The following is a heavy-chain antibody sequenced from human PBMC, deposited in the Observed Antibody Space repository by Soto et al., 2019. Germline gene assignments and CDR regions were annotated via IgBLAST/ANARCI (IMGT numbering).Heavy chain of an antibody. CDR1: GGSISSGGYY. V-gene: IGHV4-31*09. J-gene: IGHJ4*02. D-gene: IGHD1-7*01. Sequence: SETLSLTCTVSGGSISSGGYYWSWIRQHPGKGLEWIGDIYHSGSTNYNPSLKSRVTISVDKSKNQFSLKLSSVTAADTAVYYCAHVRETMGITGTTNYFDYWGQGTLVTVSS. CDR3: AHVRETMGITGTTNYFDY. CDR2: IYHSGST.